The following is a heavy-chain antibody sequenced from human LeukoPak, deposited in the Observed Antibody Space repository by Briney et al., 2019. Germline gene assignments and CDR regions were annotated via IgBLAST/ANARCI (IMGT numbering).Heavy chain of an antibody. J-gene: IGHJ4*02. D-gene: IGHD2/OR15-2a*01. CDR2: IYTSGST. V-gene: IGHV4-4*09. CDR3: ARGDFYRYYFDY. Sequence: SETLSLTCTVSGGSIRTYYWSWIRQPPGQGLEWIGYIYTSGSTNYNPSLKSRVTMSLDTSENQFSLKLSSVTAADTAVYYCARGDFYRYYFDYWGQGTLVTVSS. CDR1: GGSIRTYY.